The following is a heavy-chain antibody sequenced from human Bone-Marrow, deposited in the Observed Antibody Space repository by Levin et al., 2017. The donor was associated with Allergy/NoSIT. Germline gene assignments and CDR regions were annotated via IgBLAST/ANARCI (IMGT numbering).Heavy chain of an antibody. J-gene: IGHJ4*02. CDR3: VKPLDTSSWYIADY. D-gene: IGHD6-13*01. CDR2: ITPYGGDT. CDR1: GFTFSSYA. Sequence: GESLKISCSASGFTFSSYAMHWVRQAPGKGLEYVSAITPYGGDTHYADSVKGRFTISRDDSKNTVYLQMSSLRAEDTAIYYCVKPLDTSSWYIADYWGQGTLVTVSS. V-gene: IGHV3-64D*06.